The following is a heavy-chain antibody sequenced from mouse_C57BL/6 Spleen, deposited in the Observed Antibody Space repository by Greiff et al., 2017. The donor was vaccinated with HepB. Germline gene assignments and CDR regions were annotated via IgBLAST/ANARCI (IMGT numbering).Heavy chain of an antibody. J-gene: IGHJ2*01. CDR1: GYSITSGYG. Sequence: EVQLQQSGPGLVKPSQSLSLTCTVTGYSITSGYGWNWIRQFPGNKLEWMGYISYSGSTNYNPSLKSRLSITRDTSKNQFFLQLNSVTTEDTATYYCSRTARIKYWGQGTTLTVSS. CDR3: SRTARIKY. CDR2: ISYSGST. D-gene: IGHD1-2*01. V-gene: IGHV3-2*02.